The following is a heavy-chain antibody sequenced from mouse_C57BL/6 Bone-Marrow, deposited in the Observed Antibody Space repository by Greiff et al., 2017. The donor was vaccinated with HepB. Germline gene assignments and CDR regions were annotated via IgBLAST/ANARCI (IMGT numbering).Heavy chain of an antibody. D-gene: IGHD1-1*01. CDR1: GYTFTSYW. Sequence: VQLQQPGAELVMPGASVKLSCKASGYTFTSYWMHWVKQRPGQGLEWIGENDPSDSYTNYNQKFKGKSTLTVDKSSSTAYMQLSSLTSEDSAVYYCAYGSGPDWYFDVWGTGTTVTVSS. V-gene: IGHV1-69*01. J-gene: IGHJ1*03. CDR3: AYGSGPDWYFDV. CDR2: NDPSDSYT.